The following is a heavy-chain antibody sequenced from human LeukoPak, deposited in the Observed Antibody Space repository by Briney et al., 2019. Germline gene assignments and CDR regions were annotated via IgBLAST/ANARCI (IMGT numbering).Heavy chain of an antibody. V-gene: IGHV3-30*18. CDR3: AKDHYYFDY. CDR1: GFTFSSYG. CDR2: ISYDGSNK. J-gene: IGHJ4*02. Sequence: PGGSLRLSCAASGFTFSSYGMHWVRQAPGKGLERVAVISYDGSNKYYADSVKGRFTISRDNSKNTLYLQMNSLRAEDTAVYYCAKDHYYFDYWGQGTLVTVSS.